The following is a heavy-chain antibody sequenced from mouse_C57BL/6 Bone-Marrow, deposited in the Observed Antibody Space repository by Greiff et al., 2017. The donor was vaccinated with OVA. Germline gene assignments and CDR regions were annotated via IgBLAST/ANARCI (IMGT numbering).Heavy chain of an antibody. V-gene: IGHV5-4*01. CDR2: ISDGGSYT. CDR1: GFTFSSYA. D-gene: IGHD2-4*01. Sequence: EVQRVESGGGLVKPGGSLKLSCAASGFTFSSYAMSWVRQTPEKRLEWVATISDGGSYTYYPDNVKGRFTISRDNAKNNLYLQMSHLKSEDTAMYYCASPYDYGGYWYFDVWGTGTTVTVSS. J-gene: IGHJ1*03. CDR3: ASPYDYGGYWYFDV.